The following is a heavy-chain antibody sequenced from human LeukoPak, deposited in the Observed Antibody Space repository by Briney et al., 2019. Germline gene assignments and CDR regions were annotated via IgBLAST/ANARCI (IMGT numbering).Heavy chain of an antibody. CDR3: ARSFFGSGSYYVN. V-gene: IGHV4-34*01. Sequence: SETLSLTCAVYGGSFSGYYWSWIRQPPGKGLEWIGEINHSGSTNYNPSLKSRVTISVDTSKNQFSLKLSSVTAADTAVYFCARSFFGSGSYYVNWGQGTLVTVSS. CDR1: GGSFSGYY. D-gene: IGHD3-10*01. CDR2: INHSGST. J-gene: IGHJ4*02.